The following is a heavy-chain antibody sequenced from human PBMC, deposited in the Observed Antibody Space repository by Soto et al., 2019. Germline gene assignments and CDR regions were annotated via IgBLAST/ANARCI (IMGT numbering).Heavy chain of an antibody. CDR1: GGSISSYF. CDR2: MYFNEST. J-gene: IGHJ6*02. CDR3: ARVSYDILTGPHYGMDV. D-gene: IGHD3-9*01. V-gene: IGHV4-59*12. Sequence: PSETLSLTCSVSGGSISSYFLHWIRQAPGKGLEWIGYMYFNESTNYNPSLKSRVTISLDTSKSLFSLKLSSVTAADTAVYYCARVSYDILTGPHYGMDVWGQGTTVTVSS.